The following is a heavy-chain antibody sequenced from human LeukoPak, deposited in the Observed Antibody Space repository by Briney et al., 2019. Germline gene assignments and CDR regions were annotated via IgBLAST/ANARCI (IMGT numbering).Heavy chain of an antibody. D-gene: IGHD5-18*01. Sequence: ASVKVSCKVSGYTLTELSMHWVRQAPGKGLEWMGGFDPEDGETIYAQKFQGRVTMTEDTSTDTAYMELSSLRSEDTAVYYCATISYSSNWFDPWGQGTLVTVSS. CDR2: FDPEDGET. CDR1: GYTLTELS. CDR3: ATISYSSNWFDP. J-gene: IGHJ5*02. V-gene: IGHV1-24*01.